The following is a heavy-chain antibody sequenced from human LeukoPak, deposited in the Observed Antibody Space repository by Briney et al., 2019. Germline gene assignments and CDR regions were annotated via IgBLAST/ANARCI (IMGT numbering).Heavy chain of an antibody. CDR3: VKDYYDSSGYYGDACDI. V-gene: IGHV3-64D*09. J-gene: IGHJ3*02. CDR2: ISSNGGST. D-gene: IGHD3-22*01. Sequence: HPGGSLRLSCSASGFTFSSYVMYWVRQAPGKGLEYVSTISSNGGSTYYADSVKGRFTISRDNSKNTLYLQMSSLRAEDTAVYYCVKDYYDSSGYYGDACDIWGQGIMVTVSS. CDR1: GFTFSSYV.